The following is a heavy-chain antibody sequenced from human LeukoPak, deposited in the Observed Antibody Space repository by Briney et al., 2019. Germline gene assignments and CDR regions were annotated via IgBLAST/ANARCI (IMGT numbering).Heavy chain of an antibody. CDR3: ARDLGGSYYGDYFDY. Sequence: GGSLRLSCAASGFTFSSYSMNWVRQAPGKGLEWVSSISSSSSYIYYADSVKGRFTISRDNAKNSLYLQMNSPRAEDTAVYYCARDLGGSYYGDYFDYWGQGTLVTVSS. D-gene: IGHD1-26*01. CDR1: GFTFSSYS. J-gene: IGHJ4*02. CDR2: ISSSSSYI. V-gene: IGHV3-21*01.